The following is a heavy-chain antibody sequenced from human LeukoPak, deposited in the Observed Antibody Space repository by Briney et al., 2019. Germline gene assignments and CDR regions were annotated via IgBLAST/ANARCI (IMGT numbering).Heavy chain of an antibody. CDR1: VGSISRYY. V-gene: IGHV4-59*08. Sequence: SETLSLTCTVSVGSISRYYWSWIRQPPGKGLEWIGYIYYSGSTNYNPSLKRRVTISIDTSKNQFSLKLSSVTAADTAMYYCASHYCSGFDYWGKGNLDSVSS. D-gene: IGHD3-10*01. CDR3: ASHYCSGFDY. CDR2: IYYSGST. J-gene: IGHJ4*02.